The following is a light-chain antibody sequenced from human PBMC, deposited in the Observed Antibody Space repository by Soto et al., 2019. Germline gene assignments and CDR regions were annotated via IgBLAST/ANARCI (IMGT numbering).Light chain of an antibody. CDR1: SSDIGAYNY. CDR3: SSYSSTITRV. J-gene: IGLJ1*01. Sequence: QSALTQPDSVSGSPGQSITISCIGTSSDIGAYNYASWYQQHPGKAPKLIIYDVSNRPSGVSNRFSGSKSGYTASLTISGLQAEDEADYYCSSYSSTITRVFGTGTKVTGL. V-gene: IGLV2-14*03. CDR2: DVS.